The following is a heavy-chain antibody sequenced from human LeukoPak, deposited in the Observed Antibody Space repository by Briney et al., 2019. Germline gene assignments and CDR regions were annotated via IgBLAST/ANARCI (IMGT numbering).Heavy chain of an antibody. CDR1: GYTFTGYY. CDR3: ARESGSDDFWSGLDDY. CDR2: INPNSGGT. V-gene: IGHV1-2*02. D-gene: IGHD3-3*01. J-gene: IGHJ4*02. Sequence: ASVKVSCRASGYTFTGYYMHWVRQAPGQGLEWMGWINPNSGGTNYAQKFQGRVTMTRDTSISTAYMELSRLRSDDTAVYYCARESGSDDFWSGLDDYWGQGTLVTVSS.